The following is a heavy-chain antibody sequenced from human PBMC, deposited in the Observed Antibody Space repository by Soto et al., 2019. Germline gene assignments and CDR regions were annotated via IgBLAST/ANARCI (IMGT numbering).Heavy chain of an antibody. CDR2: IGTAGDT. CDR1: GFTFSSYD. V-gene: IGHV3-13*01. CDR3: ARGLYSGYDYVSALDYYYYGMDV. Sequence: GGSLRLSCAASGFTFSSYDMHWVRQATGKGLEWVSAIGTAGDTYYPGSVKGRFTISRENAKNSLYPQMNSLRAGDTAVYYCARGLYSGYDYVSALDYYYYGMDVWGQGTTVTVSS. J-gene: IGHJ6*02. D-gene: IGHD5-12*01.